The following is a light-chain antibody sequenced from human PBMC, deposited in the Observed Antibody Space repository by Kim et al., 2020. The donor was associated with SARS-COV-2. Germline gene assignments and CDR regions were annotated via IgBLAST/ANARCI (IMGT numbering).Light chain of an antibody. CDR1: NNNVGNQG. CDR2: RTN. Sequence: SQTAKLTCTGNNNNVGNQGAAWLQQHQGHPPKLLFYRTNNRPSGISERFSASRSGNTASLTITGLQPDDEADYYCSAWDSSLSAVVFGGGTQLTVL. V-gene: IGLV10-54*01. J-gene: IGLJ2*01. CDR3: SAWDSSLSAVV.